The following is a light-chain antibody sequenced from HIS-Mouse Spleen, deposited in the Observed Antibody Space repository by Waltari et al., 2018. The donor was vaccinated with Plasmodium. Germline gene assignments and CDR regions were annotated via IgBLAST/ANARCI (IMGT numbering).Light chain of an antibody. Sequence: VSPGQTARITCSGDALPKKYAYWYQQKSGQAPVLVIYEDSKRTSGIPERFSGSSSGTMATLTISGAQVEDEADYYCYSTDSSGNHRVFGGGTKLTVL. J-gene: IGLJ3*02. CDR3: YSTDSSGNHRV. CDR1: ALPKKY. CDR2: EDS. V-gene: IGLV3-10*01.